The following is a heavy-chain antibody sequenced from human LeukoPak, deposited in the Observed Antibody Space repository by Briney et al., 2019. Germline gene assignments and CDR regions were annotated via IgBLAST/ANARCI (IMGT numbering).Heavy chain of an antibody. CDR3: ARADYGSGSYSAYYMDV. CDR2: INPSGGST. CDR1: GYTFTSYY. J-gene: IGHJ6*03. D-gene: IGHD3-10*01. Sequence: ASVTVSCKASGYTFTSYYMHWVRQAPGQGLEWMGIINPSGGSTSYAQKFQGRVTMTRDMSTSTVYMELSSLRSEDTAVYYCARADYGSGSYSAYYMDVWGKGTTVTVSS. V-gene: IGHV1-46*01.